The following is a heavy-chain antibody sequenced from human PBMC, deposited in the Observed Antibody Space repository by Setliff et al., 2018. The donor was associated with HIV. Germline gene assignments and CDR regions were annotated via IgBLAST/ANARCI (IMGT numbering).Heavy chain of an antibody. V-gene: IGHV3-43D*03. D-gene: IGHD6-13*01. CDR1: GFTFDDYA. J-gene: IGHJ6*02. Sequence: LSLSCAASGFTFDDYAMHWVRQAPGKGLEWVSLISWDGGSTYYADSVKGRFTISRDNSKSSLYLQMNSLRAEDTALYYCAKDNRQQPSPYYYGMDVWGQGTTVTVSS. CDR3: AKDNRQQPSPYYYGMDV. CDR2: ISWDGGST.